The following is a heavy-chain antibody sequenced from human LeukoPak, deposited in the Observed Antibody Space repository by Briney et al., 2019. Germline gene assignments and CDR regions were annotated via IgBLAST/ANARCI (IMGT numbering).Heavy chain of an antibody. CDR2: ISWNGDTI. D-gene: IGHD3-22*01. CDR3: AKSPPPDSSGYYTLWD. CDR1: GFTFGDYA. Sequence: GGSLRLSCATSGFTFGDYAMHWVRQAPGKGLEWVSGISWNGDTIEYADSVKGRFTISRDNAENALYLRMNSLRAEDTALYSCAKSPPPDSSGYYTLWDWGQGTLVTVSS. J-gene: IGHJ4*02. V-gene: IGHV3-9*01.